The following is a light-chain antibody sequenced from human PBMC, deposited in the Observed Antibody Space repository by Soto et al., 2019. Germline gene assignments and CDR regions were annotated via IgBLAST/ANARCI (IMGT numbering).Light chain of an antibody. CDR2: EVT. CDR3: SSFAGGGNPVL. J-gene: IGLJ2*01. CDR1: SSDVGGYNY. V-gene: IGLV2-8*01. Sequence: QSALTQPPSASGSLGQSVTISCTGTSSDVGGYNYVSWHQQHPGKAPKVMMYEVTKRPPGVPDRFSGSKSGNTASLTVSGLQAEDEDDYYCSSFAGGGNPVLLGGGTKLTVL.